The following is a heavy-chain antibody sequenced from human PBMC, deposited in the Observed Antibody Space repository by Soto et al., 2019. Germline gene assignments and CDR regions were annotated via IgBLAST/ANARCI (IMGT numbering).Heavy chain of an antibody. CDR2: ISDNGERT. Sequence: GGSLRLSCAASGFTVSSSYMSWVRQAPGKGLEWVSVISDNGERTHYADSVKGRFSISRDNSKNTLDLQMNSLRVEDTAVYYCAKKVPGSNPLDSWGQGALVTVPS. V-gene: IGHV3-23*01. J-gene: IGHJ4*02. CDR3: AKKVPGSNPLDS. CDR1: GFTVSSSY. D-gene: IGHD1-1*01.